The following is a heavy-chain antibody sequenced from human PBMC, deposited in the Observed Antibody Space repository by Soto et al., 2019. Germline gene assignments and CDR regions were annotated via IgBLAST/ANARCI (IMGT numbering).Heavy chain of an antibody. V-gene: IGHV3-33*01. CDR1: GFTFSSYG. CDR3: ARPDIPGSKEWYFDY. D-gene: IGHD3-3*01. J-gene: IGHJ4*02. CDR2: IWYDGSKK. Sequence: QVQLVESGGGVVQPGRSLRLSCAASGFTFSSYGMHWVRQAPGKGLEWVAIIWYDGSKKYYGDSVKGRFTSTRDNSKNPLFLQMHNLRAEDTAVYYCARPDIPGSKEWYFDYWGQGTLVTVSS.